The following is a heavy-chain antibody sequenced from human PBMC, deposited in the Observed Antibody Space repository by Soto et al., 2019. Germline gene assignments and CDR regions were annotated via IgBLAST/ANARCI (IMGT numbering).Heavy chain of an antibody. Sequence: GGSLRLSCAASGFTFSSYAMSWVRQAPGKGLEWVSAISGSGGSTYYADSVKGRFTISRDDSKNTLYLQMNSLRAEDTAVYYCAKNSYDSSGYFYGRDVWGQGTTVTVSS. CDR1: GFTFSSYA. CDR3: AKNSYDSSGYFYGRDV. D-gene: IGHD3-22*01. CDR2: ISGSGGST. J-gene: IGHJ6*02. V-gene: IGHV3-23*01.